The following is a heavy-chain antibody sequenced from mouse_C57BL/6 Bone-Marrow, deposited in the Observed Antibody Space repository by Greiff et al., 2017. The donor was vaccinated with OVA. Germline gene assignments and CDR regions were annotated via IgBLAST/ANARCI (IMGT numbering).Heavy chain of an antibody. CDR1: GFTFSSYA. Sequence: EVKVEESGGGLVKPGGSLKLSCAASGFTFSSYAMSWVRQTPEKRLEWVATISDGGSYTYYPDNVKGRFTISRDNAKNNLYLQMSHLKSEDTAMYYCARDRNWSWFAYWGQGTLVTVSA. CDR3: ARDRNWSWFAY. V-gene: IGHV5-4*01. CDR2: ISDGGSYT. D-gene: IGHD4-1*01. J-gene: IGHJ3*01.